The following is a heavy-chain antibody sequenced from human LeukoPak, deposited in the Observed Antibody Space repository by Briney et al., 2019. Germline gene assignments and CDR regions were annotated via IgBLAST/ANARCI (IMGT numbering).Heavy chain of an antibody. Sequence: SETLSLTCTVSGDSISNYYWSWIRQPPGKGLEWIAYIHYSGHTNSNPSLKSRVTISIDTSKSQFSPELSSVTAADTAVYYCARDLGNYYDSSGYYQAVVWFDPWGQGTLVTVSS. J-gene: IGHJ5*02. CDR1: GDSISNYY. CDR2: IHYSGHT. V-gene: IGHV4-4*08. D-gene: IGHD3-22*01. CDR3: ARDLGNYYDSSGYYQAVVWFDP.